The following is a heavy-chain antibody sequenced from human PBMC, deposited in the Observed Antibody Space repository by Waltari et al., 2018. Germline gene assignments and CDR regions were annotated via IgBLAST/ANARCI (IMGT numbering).Heavy chain of an antibody. J-gene: IGHJ4*02. V-gene: IGHV4-59*01. CDR3: ARRVEMATTHYFDY. Sequence: QVQLQESGPGLVKPSETLSHTCTVSGGSISSYYWSWIRQPPGKGLEWIGYIYYSGSTNYNPSLKSRVTISVDTSKNQFSLKLSSVTAADTAVYYCARRVEMATTHYFDYWGQGTLVTVSS. CDR1: GGSISSYY. CDR2: IYYSGST. D-gene: IGHD5-12*01.